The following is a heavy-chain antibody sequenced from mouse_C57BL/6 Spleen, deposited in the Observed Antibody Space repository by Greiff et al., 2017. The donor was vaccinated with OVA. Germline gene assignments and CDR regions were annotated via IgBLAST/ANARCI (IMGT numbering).Heavy chain of an antibody. Sequence: EVKLMESGGGLVKPGGSLKLSCAASGFTFSSYTMSWVRQTPEKRLEWVATISGGGGNTYYPDSVKGRFTISRDNAKNTLYLQMSSLRSEDTALYYCARHGDDGYYDYAMDYWGQGTSVTVSS. CDR2: ISGGGGNT. CDR3: ARHGDDGYYDYAMDY. V-gene: IGHV5-9*01. J-gene: IGHJ4*01. D-gene: IGHD2-3*01. CDR1: GFTFSSYT.